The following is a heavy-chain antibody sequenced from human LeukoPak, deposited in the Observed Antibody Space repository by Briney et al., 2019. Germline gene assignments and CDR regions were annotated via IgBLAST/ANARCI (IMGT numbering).Heavy chain of an antibody. D-gene: IGHD5-24*01. CDR2: ISSSSSNT. CDR1: GFTFSSYS. J-gene: IGHJ4*02. V-gene: IGHV3-48*01. Sequence: PGGSLRLSCAASGFTFSSYSMNWVRQAPGKGLEWVSYISSSSSNTNYADSVKGRFTISRDNAKNSLYLQMNSLRAEDTAVYYCARLYLPATRFDYWGQGTLVTVSS. CDR3: ARLYLPATRFDY.